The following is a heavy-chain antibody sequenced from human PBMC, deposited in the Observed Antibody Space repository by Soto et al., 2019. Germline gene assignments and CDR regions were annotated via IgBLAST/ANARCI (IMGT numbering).Heavy chain of an antibody. CDR1: GFTFSSYD. Sequence: GGSLRLSCAASGFTFSSYDMHWVRQATGKGLEWVSAIGTAGDTYYPGSVKGRFTISRENAKNSLYLQMNSLRAEDTAVYYCARLSPLGSGWYKGHDAFDIWGQGTMVTVSS. D-gene: IGHD6-19*01. CDR2: IGTAGDT. CDR3: ARLSPLGSGWYKGHDAFDI. J-gene: IGHJ3*02. V-gene: IGHV3-13*01.